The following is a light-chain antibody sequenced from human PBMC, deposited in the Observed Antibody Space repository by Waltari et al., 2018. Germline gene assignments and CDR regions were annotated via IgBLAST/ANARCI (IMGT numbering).Light chain of an antibody. Sequence: QSALTQPASVSGSPGQSITIPCPGTSSDVGGSNYVSWYQQHPGKAPKLMIYDVSNRPSGVSNRFSGSKSGNTASLTISGLQAEDEADYYCSSYTSSNTLVFGGGTKLTVL. CDR2: DVS. V-gene: IGLV2-14*03. CDR1: SSDVGGSNY. CDR3: SSYTSSNTLV. J-gene: IGLJ2*01.